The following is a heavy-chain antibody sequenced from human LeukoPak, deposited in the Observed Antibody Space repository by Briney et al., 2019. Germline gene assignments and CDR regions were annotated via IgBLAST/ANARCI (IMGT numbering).Heavy chain of an antibody. J-gene: IGHJ1*01. D-gene: IGHD3-22*01. CDR1: GDSFSRSDSY. V-gene: IGHV4-39*01. CDR3: ARRRYYDGSGYLE. CDR2: IYYSGRT. Sequence: SETLSLTCSVSGDSFSRSDSYWDWIRQPPGKGLEWIGTIYYSGRTYYSPSLKSRVTMSVDPSNNQFSLNLRSVTAADTAVYYCARRRYYDGSGYLEWGQGTLLSVSA.